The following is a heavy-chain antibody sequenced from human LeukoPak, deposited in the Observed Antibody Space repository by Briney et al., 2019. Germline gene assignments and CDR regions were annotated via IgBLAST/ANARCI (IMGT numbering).Heavy chain of an antibody. CDR1: GGSITSYY. CDR2: IYTSERT. Sequence: PSETLSLTCTVSGGSITSYYWSWIRQPAGKGLEWIGRIYTSERTDYNPSLKSRVTMSVDTSRNQFSLNLNSVTAADTAVYYCARGPRYWYFDLWGRGTLVTVSS. J-gene: IGHJ2*01. V-gene: IGHV4-4*07. CDR3: ARGPRYWYFDL.